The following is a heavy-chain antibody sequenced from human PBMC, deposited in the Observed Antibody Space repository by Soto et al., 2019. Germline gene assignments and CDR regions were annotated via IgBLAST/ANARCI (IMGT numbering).Heavy chain of an antibody. V-gene: IGHV3-23*01. CDR1: GFTFCSYA. Sequence: PGGSLRLSCAASGFTFCSYAMTWVRQAPGKGLEWVSAISGSGGSTYYADSVKGRFTISRDNSKNTLYLQMNSLRAEDTAVYYCAKDSPLGATTGNVPLTYWGQGTLVTVSS. J-gene: IGHJ4*02. CDR3: AKDSPLGATTGNVPLTY. D-gene: IGHD1-26*01. CDR2: ISGSGGST.